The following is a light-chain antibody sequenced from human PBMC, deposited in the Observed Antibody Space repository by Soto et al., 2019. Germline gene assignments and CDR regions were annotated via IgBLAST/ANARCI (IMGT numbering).Light chain of an antibody. CDR1: QGISNY. V-gene: IGKV1-27*01. CDR3: QTYNDSPRT. J-gene: IGKJ3*01. CDR2: AAS. Sequence: DIQMTQSQSSVSASVGERVTLTCRASQGISNYLAWYQQKPGQVPKLLIYAASTLQTAVPSLFSGSGSGTDFTLTISSLQPEAVATYYCQTYNDSPRTFGTETKVDIK.